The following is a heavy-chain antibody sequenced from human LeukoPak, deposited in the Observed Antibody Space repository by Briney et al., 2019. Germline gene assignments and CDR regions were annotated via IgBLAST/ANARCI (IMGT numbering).Heavy chain of an antibody. CDR2: ISRSGSTI. J-gene: IGHJ4*02. D-gene: IGHD3-16*01. CDR3: ARVGFFDY. CDR1: GFTFSDCY. V-gene: IGHV3-11*01. Sequence: GGSLRLSCAASGFTFSDCYMSWIRQAPGKGLEWVSYISRSGSTIYYADSVKGRFTISRDNAKNSLYLQMNSLRAEDTAVYYCARVGFFDYWGQGTLVTVSS.